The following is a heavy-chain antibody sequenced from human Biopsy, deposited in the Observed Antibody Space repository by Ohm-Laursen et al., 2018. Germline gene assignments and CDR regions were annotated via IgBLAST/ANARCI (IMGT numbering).Heavy chain of an antibody. CDR2: ISSGSSPI. CDR1: GFTVSTTY. Sequence: SLRLSCTAFGFTVSTTYMSWVRQAPGKGLEWVSFISSGSSPIYYADSVKGRFTISRDDAKNSLYLQMNSLRAEDTAVYYCARGRTGGWGQGTLVTVSS. CDR3: ARGRTGG. J-gene: IGHJ4*02. D-gene: IGHD1/OR15-1a*01. V-gene: IGHV3-48*01.